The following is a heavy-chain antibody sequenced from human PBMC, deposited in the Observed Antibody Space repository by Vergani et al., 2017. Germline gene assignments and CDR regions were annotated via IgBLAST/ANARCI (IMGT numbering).Heavy chain of an antibody. CDR1: GFTFSSYG. V-gene: IGHV3-30*02. CDR3: AKELVGAKGDY. D-gene: IGHD1-26*01. Sequence: QVQLVESGGGVVQPGGSLRLSCAASGFTFSSYGMHWVRQAPGKGLEWVAFIRDDGSNKYYADSVKGRFTISRDNSKNTLYLQMNSLRAEDTAVYYCAKELVGAKGDYWGQGTLVTVSS. J-gene: IGHJ4*02. CDR2: IRDDGSNK.